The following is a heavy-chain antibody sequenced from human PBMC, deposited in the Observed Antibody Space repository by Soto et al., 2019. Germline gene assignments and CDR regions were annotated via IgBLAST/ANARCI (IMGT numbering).Heavy chain of an antibody. J-gene: IGHJ5*02. CDR2: IVNDGSEQ. CDR3: ARDHLYVDTGLDL. CDR1: GFSFSTHG. D-gene: IGHD3-10*02. V-gene: IGHV3-33*01. Sequence: QVQLVESGGGVVRPGRSLRLSCAATGFSFSTHGMHWVRQAPGKGLEWVAVIVNDGSEQQYADPVKGRSTISRDNARNILYLQMTNLRAEDTALYSCARDHLYVDTGLDLWGQGTLVTVSS.